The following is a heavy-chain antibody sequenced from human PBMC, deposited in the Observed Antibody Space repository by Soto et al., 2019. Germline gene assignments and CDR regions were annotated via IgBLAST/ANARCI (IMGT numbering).Heavy chain of an antibody. V-gene: IGHV4-59*01. D-gene: IGHD3-9*01. CDR3: ARALILTGYYIHDAFDI. CDR1: GGSISSYY. J-gene: IGHJ3*02. Sequence: SETLSLTCTFSGGSISSYYWSWIRQPPGKGLEWIGYIYYSGSTNYNPSLKSRVTISVDTSKNQFSLKLSSVTAADTAVYYCARALILTGYYIHDAFDIWGQGTMVTVSS. CDR2: IYYSGST.